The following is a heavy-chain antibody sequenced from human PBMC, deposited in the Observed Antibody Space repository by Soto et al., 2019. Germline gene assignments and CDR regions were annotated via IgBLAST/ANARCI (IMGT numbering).Heavy chain of an antibody. D-gene: IGHD2-2*01. Sequence: EVQLVESGGGLVQPGRSLRLSCAASGFTFDDYAMHWVRQAPGKGLEWVSGISWNSGSIGYADSVKGRFTISRDNAKNSLYLQMNSLRAEDTALYYCAIDIRPGEYQLLGVPDYWGQGTLVTVSS. CDR1: GFTFDDYA. CDR3: AIDIRPGEYQLLGVPDY. CDR2: ISWNSGSI. J-gene: IGHJ4*02. V-gene: IGHV3-9*01.